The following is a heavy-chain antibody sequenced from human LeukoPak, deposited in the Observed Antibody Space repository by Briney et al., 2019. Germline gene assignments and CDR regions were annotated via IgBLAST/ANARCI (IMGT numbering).Heavy chain of an antibody. V-gene: IGHV3-23*01. CDR2: ISGSGGST. CDR1: GFTFSIYA. D-gene: IGHD6-19*01. CDR3: AKDGYSSGWSYYFDY. J-gene: IGHJ4*02. Sequence: PGGSLRLSCAASGFTFSIYAMSWVRQAPGKGLEWVSAISGSGGSTYYADSVKGRFTISRDNSKNTLYLQMNSLRAEDTAVYYCAKDGYSSGWSYYFDYWGQGTLVTVSS.